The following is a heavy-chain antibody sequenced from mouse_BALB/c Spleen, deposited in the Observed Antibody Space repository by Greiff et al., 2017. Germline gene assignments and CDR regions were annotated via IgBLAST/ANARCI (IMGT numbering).Heavy chain of an antibody. V-gene: IGHV5-17*02. D-gene: IGHD1-2*01. Sequence: EVKLMESGGGLVQPGGSRKLSCAASGFTFSSFGMHWVRQAPEKGLEWVAYISSGSSTIYYADTVKGRFTISRDNPKNTLFLQMTSLRSEDTAMYYWARGYGRYFEGWGEGTTVTVSS. CDR3: ARGYGRYFEG. CDR2: ISSGSSTI. CDR1: GFTFSSFG. J-gene: IGHJ1*01.